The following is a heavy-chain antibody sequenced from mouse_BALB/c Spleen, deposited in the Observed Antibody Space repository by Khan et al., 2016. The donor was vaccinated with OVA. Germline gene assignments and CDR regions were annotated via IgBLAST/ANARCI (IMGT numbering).Heavy chain of an antibody. CDR3: ARAGYGGFAY. CDR2: ISDGGSYT. CDR1: GFTFSDYY. Sequence: LVVSGGGLVKPGGSLKLSCAASGFTFSDYYMYWVRQTPEKRLEWVATISDGGSYTYYPDSVKGRFTISRDNAKNNLYLQMSSLKSEDTAMYYCARAGYGGFAYWGQGTLVTVSA. D-gene: IGHD1-1*02. J-gene: IGHJ3*01. V-gene: IGHV5-4*02.